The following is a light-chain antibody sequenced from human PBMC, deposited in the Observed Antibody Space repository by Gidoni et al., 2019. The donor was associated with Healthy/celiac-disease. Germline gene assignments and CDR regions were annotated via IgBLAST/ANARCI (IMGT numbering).Light chain of an antibody. CDR1: QRLLHSKGYND. CDR3: MQALQTPQT. J-gene: IGKJ1*01. CDR2: LVS. V-gene: IGKV2-28*01. Sequence: DIVMTQSPLSLPVTPGEPAYISCRSSQRLLHSKGYNDLDWYLQKAGQSPQLLSYLVSHRPSAVPYSFSGSLSGTDLTLKISRVQAEDVGVYYCMQALQTPQTFGQGTKVEIK.